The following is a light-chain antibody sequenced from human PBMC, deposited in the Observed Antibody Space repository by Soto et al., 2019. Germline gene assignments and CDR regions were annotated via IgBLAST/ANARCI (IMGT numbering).Light chain of an antibody. CDR2: AAS. Sequence: DIRMTQSPSSLSASVGDRVTITCRASQSISRYLNWYQQTPGQAPKPLIYAASSLQSGVPSRFSGSGSWTAFTLTISSLQPADFATYYWHQSHNTWTFGQGTKVEIK. CDR1: QSISRY. V-gene: IGKV1-39*01. J-gene: IGKJ1*01. CDR3: HQSHNTWT.